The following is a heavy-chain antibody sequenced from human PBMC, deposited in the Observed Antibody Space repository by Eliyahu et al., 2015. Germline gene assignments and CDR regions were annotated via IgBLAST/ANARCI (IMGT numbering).Heavy chain of an antibody. CDR3: AQRGSIVVGGAFDI. V-gene: IGHV3-9*01. CDR1: GFXFDDYA. J-gene: IGHJ3*02. D-gene: IGHD2-15*01. Sequence: EVQLVESGGGLVQPGRSLRLXCAASGFXFDDYAMHWVRQAPGKGLEWVSGVSWNSGSIGYADSVKGRFTISRDNAKNSLYLQMNSLRAEDTALYYCAQRGSIVVGGAFDIWGQGTMVTVSS. CDR2: VSWNSGSI.